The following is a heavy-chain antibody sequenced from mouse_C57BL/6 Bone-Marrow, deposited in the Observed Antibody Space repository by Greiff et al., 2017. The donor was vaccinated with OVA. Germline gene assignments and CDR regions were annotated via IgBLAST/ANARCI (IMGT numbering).Heavy chain of an antibody. J-gene: IGHJ3*01. CDR3: ARDALGTGIAY. V-gene: IGHV7-1*01. CDR2: SRNKANDYTT. D-gene: IGHD4-1*01. Sequence: EVQGVESGGGLVQSGRSLRLSCATSGFTFSDFYMEWVRQAPGKGLEWIAASRNKANDYTTEYSASVKGRFIVSRDTSQSILYLQMNALRAEDTAIYYCARDALGTGIAYWGQGTLVTVSA. CDR1: GFTFSDFY.